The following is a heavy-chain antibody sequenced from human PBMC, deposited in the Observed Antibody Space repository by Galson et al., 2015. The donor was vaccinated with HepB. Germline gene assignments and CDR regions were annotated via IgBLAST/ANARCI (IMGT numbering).Heavy chain of an antibody. J-gene: IGHJ4*02. V-gene: IGHV5-51*01. CDR1: GYSFTSYW. D-gene: IGHD3-16*02. CDR2: IYPGDSDT. Sequence: QSGAEVKKPGESLKISCKGSGYSFTSYWIGWVRQMPGKGLEWMGIIYPGDSDTRYSPSFQGQVTISADKSISTAYLQWSSLKASDTAMYYCARHGGNYDYIWGSYPLPPGYWGQGTLVTVSS. CDR3: ARHGGNYDYIWGSYPLPPGY.